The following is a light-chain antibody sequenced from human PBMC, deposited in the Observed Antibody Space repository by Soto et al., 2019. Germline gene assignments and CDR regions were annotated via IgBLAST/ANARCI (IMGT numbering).Light chain of an antibody. CDR1: SSDVGGYNY. J-gene: IGLJ1*01. V-gene: IGLV2-14*01. Sequence: QSVLTQPASVSGSPGQSITISCTGTSSDVGGYNYVSWYQQHPGKAPKLMIYEVSNRPSGVSNRFSGSKSGNTASLTISGLQAEDEADYSCRSYTSSSTVYVLGTGTKVTV. CDR3: RSYTSSSTVYV. CDR2: EVS.